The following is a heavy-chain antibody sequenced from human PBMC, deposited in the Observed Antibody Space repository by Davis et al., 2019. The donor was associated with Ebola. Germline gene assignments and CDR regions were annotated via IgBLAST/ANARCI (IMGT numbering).Heavy chain of an antibody. V-gene: IGHV3-23*01. Sequence: GESLKISCAASGFTYSSYAMSWVRQAPGKGLEWVSSLSSSSGTTYYADSVKGRFTISRDNSKNTLYLQMNSLRAEDTAVYYCAKDRAAVADWYFDLWGRGTLVTVSS. CDR3: AKDRAAVADWYFDL. CDR1: GFTYSSYA. D-gene: IGHD6-19*01. CDR2: LSSSSGTT. J-gene: IGHJ2*01.